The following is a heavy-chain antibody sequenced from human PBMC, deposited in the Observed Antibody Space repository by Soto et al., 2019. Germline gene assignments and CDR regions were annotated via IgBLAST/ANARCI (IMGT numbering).Heavy chain of an antibody. CDR3: ARDRLPNYSTRTHNNWFDP. Sequence: SETLSLTCAVSGDSITSIYHWAWIRQPPGRGLEWVASIYHSGTTYYNPSLKSRVTISVDTSKNQFSLNLRSVTAADSAVYYCARDRLPNYSTRTHNNWFDPWGQGTLVTVSS. CDR1: GDSITSIYH. J-gene: IGHJ5*02. CDR2: IYHSGTT. V-gene: IGHV4-38-2*02. D-gene: IGHD6-25*01.